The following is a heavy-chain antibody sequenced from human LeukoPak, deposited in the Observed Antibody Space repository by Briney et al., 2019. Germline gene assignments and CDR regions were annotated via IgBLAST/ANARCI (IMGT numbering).Heavy chain of an antibody. CDR2: ISDSGAST. V-gene: IGHV3-23*01. CDR3: AKGGLRNWRYFDY. Sequence: GGSLRLSCAASGFIFSSCAMGWVRQAPGKGLEWVSIISDSGASTYYADSVKGRFTISRDNSKNTLYLQMNSLRAEDAAVYYCAKGGLRNWRYFDYWGQGTLVTVSS. CDR1: GFIFSSCA. D-gene: IGHD1-20*01. J-gene: IGHJ4*02.